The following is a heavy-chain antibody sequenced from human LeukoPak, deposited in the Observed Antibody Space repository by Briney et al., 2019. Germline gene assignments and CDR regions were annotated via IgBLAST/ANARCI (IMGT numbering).Heavy chain of an antibody. CDR1: GFTFNIYG. Sequence: PGGSLRLSCAASGFTFNIYGMNWVRQAPGKGLEWVSEISGSGANTYYADSVKGRFSISRDNSKNTLYLQMNSLRAEDTAVYYCVLGTPDFYYYYYMDVWGKGTTVTISS. J-gene: IGHJ6*03. CDR2: ISGSGANT. V-gene: IGHV3-23*01. CDR3: VLGTPDFYYYYYMDV.